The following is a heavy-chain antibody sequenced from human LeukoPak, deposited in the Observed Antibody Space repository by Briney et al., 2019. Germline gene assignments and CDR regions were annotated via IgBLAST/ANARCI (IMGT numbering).Heavy chain of an antibody. J-gene: IGHJ4*02. CDR1: GYTFTSYA. CDR3: ARVFSSGPEWSARAFDY. Sequence: ASVKVSCKASGYTFTSYAIHWVRQAPGQGLEWMGIINPSGGSTSYAQKFQGRVTMTRDTSTSTVYMELSSLRSEDTAVYYCARVFSSGPEWSARAFDYWGQGTLVTVSS. CDR2: INPSGGST. D-gene: IGHD3-22*01. V-gene: IGHV1-46*01.